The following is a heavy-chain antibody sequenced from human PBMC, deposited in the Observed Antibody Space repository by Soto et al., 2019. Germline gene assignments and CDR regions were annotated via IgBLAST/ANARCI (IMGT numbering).Heavy chain of an antibody. J-gene: IGHJ4*02. V-gene: IGHV4-59*08. CDR2: IYYSGST. CDR1: GGSISSYY. Sequence: SETLSLTCTVSGGSISSYYWSWIRQPPGKGLEWIGYIYYSGSTNYNPSLKSRVTISVDTSKNQFSLKLSSVTAADTAVYYCARHGVQWYGDYRFDYWGQGTLVTVSS. CDR3: ARHGVQWYGDYRFDY. D-gene: IGHD4-17*01.